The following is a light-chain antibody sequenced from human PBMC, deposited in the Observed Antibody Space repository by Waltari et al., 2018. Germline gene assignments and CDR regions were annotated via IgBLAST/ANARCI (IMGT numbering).Light chain of an antibody. CDR3: AAWDDSLSGLWV. V-gene: IGLV1-47*01. Sequence: QSVLTQPPSASGTPVQRVTISCSGSSSNLGSNYVYWYQQLPGTAPKLRIYRNNQRPSGVPDRFSGSKSGTSASLAISGLRSEDEADYYCAAWDDSLSGLWVFGGGTKLTVL. CDR2: RNN. J-gene: IGLJ3*02. CDR1: SSNLGSNY.